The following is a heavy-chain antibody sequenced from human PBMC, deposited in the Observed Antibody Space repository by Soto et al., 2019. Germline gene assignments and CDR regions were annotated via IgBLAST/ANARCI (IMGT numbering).Heavy chain of an antibody. CDR2: INAGNGNT. CDR1: GYTFTSYA. V-gene: IGHV1-3*01. CDR3: ARLQRITIFGVVIAAQDDY. J-gene: IGHJ4*02. Sequence: QVQLVQSGAEVKKPGASVKVSCKASGYTFTSYAMHWVRQAPGQRLEWMGWINAGNGNTKYSQKFQGRVTITRDTSASTAYMVLSSLRSEDTAVYYCARLQRITIFGVVIAAQDDYWGQGTLVTVSS. D-gene: IGHD3-3*01.